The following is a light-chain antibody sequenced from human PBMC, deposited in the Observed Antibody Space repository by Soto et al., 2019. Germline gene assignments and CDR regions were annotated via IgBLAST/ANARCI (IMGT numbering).Light chain of an antibody. CDR2: DVK. V-gene: IGLV2-14*01. CDR3: SSFTGTTTLVV. CDR1: SSDIGSHNS. J-gene: IGLJ2*01. Sequence: QSALTKIASVSGSPGQSITISCIGTSSDIGSHNSVSWYQQHPGKAPKLLLYDVKNRPSGVSYRFSGSKSGNTASLTISGLQAEDEADYYCSSFTGTTTLVVFGGGTKVTVL.